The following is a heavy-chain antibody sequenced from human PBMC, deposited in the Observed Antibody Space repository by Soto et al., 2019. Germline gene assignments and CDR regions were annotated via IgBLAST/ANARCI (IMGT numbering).Heavy chain of an antibody. Sequence: EVQLVESGGGLVQPGGSLRLSCAASGFTSSIYWLNWVRQAPGKGLEWVANMKQDGSEKHYLDSVKDRFTISRDNAQGSLHLQLDSLRADDTAVYYCASDTGWFILDWGQGTLVTVSS. V-gene: IGHV3-7*04. CDR1: GFTSSIYW. CDR3: ASDTGWFILD. J-gene: IGHJ4*02. CDR2: MKQDGSEK. D-gene: IGHD6-19*01.